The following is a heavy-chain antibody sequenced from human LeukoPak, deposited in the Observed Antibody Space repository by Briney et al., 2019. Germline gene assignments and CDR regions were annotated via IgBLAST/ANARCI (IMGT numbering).Heavy chain of an antibody. V-gene: IGHV1-46*01. D-gene: IGHD2-8*01. CDR3: ASEVPRTSRFDH. CDR1: GLTLTPIY. CDR2: LYPGGDRA. J-gene: IGHJ4*02. Sequence: ASVKVSCKASGLTLTPIYMHWVRQAPGLGLEWMAVLYPGGDRAIYAQRFQGRLTLTRDTSTNTVYMEVSSLASEDTAVYYCASEVPRTSRFDHWGQGTLVTVSS.